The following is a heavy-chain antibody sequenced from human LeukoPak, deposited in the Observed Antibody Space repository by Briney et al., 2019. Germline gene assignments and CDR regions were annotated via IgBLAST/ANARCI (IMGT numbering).Heavy chain of an antibody. CDR1: GYTLTELS. CDR2: FDPEDGET. J-gene: IGHJ4*02. D-gene: IGHD2/OR15-2a*01. Sequence: ASVNDSCKVSGYTLTELSMHWVRQAPGKGLEWMGGFDPEDGETIYAQKFQGRVTMTEDTSTDTAYMELSSLRSEETAVYYCATYVGESFGYWGQGTLVTVSS. CDR3: ATYVGESFGY. V-gene: IGHV1-24*01.